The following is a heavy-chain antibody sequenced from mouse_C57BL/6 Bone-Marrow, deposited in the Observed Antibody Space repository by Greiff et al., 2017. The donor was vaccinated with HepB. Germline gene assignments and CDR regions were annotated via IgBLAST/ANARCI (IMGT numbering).Heavy chain of an antibody. J-gene: IGHJ3*01. Sequence: VQLQQSGAELARPGASVKLSCKASGYTFTSYGISWVKQRTGQGLEWIGEIYPRSGNTYYNEKFKGKATLTADKSSSTAYMELRSLTSEDSAVYFCARPSDPWGQGTLVTVSA. CDR2: IYPRSGNT. CDR1: GYTFTSYG. CDR3: ARPSDP. V-gene: IGHV1-81*01.